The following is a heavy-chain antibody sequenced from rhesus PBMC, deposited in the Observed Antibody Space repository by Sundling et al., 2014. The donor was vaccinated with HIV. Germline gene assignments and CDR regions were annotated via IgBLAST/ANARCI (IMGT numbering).Heavy chain of an antibody. CDR1: GYSISSGYG. CDR2: ISGNSGST. D-gene: IGHD3-3*01. Sequence: QVQLQGSGPGLVKPSETLSLTCVVSGYSISSGYGWSWVRQPPGKGLEWIGYISGNSGSTDYNPSLKSRVTISKDTSKNQFSLKLNSVTAADTAVYYCARASGDYNIWTGYYGYFDYWGQGVLVTVSS. J-gene: IGHJ4*01. V-gene: IGHV4-127*01. CDR3: ARASGDYNIWTGYYGYFDY.